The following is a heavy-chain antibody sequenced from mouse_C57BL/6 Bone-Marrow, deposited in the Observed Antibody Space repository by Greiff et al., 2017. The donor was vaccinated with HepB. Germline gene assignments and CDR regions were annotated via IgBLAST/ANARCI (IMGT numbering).Heavy chain of an antibody. CDR1: GFTFSDAW. V-gene: IGHV6-6*01. CDR3: TGGPNYGSSYGDY. J-gene: IGHJ2*01. CDR2: IRNKANNHAT. D-gene: IGHD1-1*01. Sequence: EVTVEESGGGLVQPGGSMKLSCAASGFTFSDAWMDWVRQSPEKGLEWVAEIRNKANNHATYYAESVKGRFTISRDDSKSSVYLQMNSLRAEDTGIYSCTGGPNYGSSYGDYWGQGTTLTVSS.